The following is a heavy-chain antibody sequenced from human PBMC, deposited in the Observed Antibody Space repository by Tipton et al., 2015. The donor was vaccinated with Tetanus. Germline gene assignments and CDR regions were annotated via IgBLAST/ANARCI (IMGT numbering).Heavy chain of an antibody. CDR3: ARHPPPYYYGSGSYLDY. D-gene: IGHD3-10*01. V-gene: IGHV4-39*01. CDR2: IYYSGST. CDR1: GYSFTNY. Sequence: QVQLVQSGAEVKKPGESLKMSCKGSGYSFTNYWSWIRQPPGKALEWIGSIYYSGSTFYHPSLQSRVTISVDTSKNQFSLRLSSVTAADTAVYFCARHPPPYYYGSGSYLDYWGQGTPVTVSS. J-gene: IGHJ4*02.